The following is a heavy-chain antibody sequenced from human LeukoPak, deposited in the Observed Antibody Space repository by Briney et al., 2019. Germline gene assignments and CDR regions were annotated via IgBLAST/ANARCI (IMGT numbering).Heavy chain of an antibody. CDR2: INSGGSST. CDR3: ASGSIAVTGTRHSLDC. D-gene: IGHD6-19*01. CDR1: GFTFSSYW. V-gene: IGHV3-74*01. Sequence: PGGSLRLSCAASGFTFSSYWMHWVRQAPGEGLVWVSRINSGGSSTAYADSVKGRFTISRDNAKNTLYLQMNSLRAEDTAVYYCASGSIAVTGTRHSLDCWGQGTLVTVSS. J-gene: IGHJ4*02.